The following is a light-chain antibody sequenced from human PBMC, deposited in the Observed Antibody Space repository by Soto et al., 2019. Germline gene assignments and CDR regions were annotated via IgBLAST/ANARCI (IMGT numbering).Light chain of an antibody. CDR2: ANS. CDR3: QSYDSSLIVSKV. V-gene: IGLV1-40*01. J-gene: IGLJ1*01. Sequence: QSVLTQPPPVSGAPGQRVTISCSGSSSNLGAGYDVQWYQQFPGTAPKLLIYANSARPSGVPDRFSGSKSGTSASLAITGLQAEDEADYYCQSYDSSLIVSKVFGTGTKV. CDR1: SSNLGAGYD.